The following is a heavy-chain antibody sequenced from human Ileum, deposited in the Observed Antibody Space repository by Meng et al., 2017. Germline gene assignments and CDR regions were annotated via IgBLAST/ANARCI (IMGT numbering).Heavy chain of an antibody. CDR2: ISDSGANI. V-gene: IGHV3-48*03. D-gene: IGHD6-19*01. CDR1: GFTFSSYE. J-gene: IGHJ4*02. CDR3: ARDRGSGWSEEESGFDY. Sequence: GGSLRLSCTASGFTFSSYEMNWVRQAPGKGLEWISYISDSGANIDYADSVKGRFTIFRDDAKGSLHLQMNSLRAEDTGVYYCARDRGSGWSEEESGFDYWGQGTLVTSPQ.